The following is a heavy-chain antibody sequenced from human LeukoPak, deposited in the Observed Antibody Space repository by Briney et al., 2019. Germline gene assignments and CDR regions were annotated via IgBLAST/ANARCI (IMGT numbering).Heavy chain of an antibody. J-gene: IGHJ4*02. CDR1: GGSISSGSYY. Sequence: PSQTLSLTCTVSGGSISSGSYYWSWIRQPAGKGLEWIGRIYTSGSTNYNPSLKSRVTISVDTSKNQFSLKLSSVTAADAAVYYCARGFLEWLWIFDYWGQGTLVTASS. CDR2: IYTSGST. CDR3: ARGFLEWLWIFDY. D-gene: IGHD3-3*01. V-gene: IGHV4-61*02.